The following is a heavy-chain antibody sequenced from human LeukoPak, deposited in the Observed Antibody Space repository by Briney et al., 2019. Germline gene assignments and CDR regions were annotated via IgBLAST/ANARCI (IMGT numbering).Heavy chain of an antibody. CDR1: GGSFSGYY. CDR3: ARVGATYDAFDI. Sequence: SETLSLTCAVYGGSFSGYYWSWIRQPPGKGLEWIGEINHSGSTNYNPSLKSRVTISVDTSKNQFSLKLSSVTAADMAVYYCARVGATYDAFDIWGQGTMVTVSS. J-gene: IGHJ3*02. V-gene: IGHV4-34*01. CDR2: INHSGST. D-gene: IGHD1-26*01.